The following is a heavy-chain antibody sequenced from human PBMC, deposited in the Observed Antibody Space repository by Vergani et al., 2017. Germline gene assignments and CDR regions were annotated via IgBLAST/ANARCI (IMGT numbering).Heavy chain of an antibody. J-gene: IGHJ4*02. CDR1: GFTFSSYA. CDR2: ISGSGGST. V-gene: IGHV3-23*01. Sequence: EVQLLESGGGLVQPGGSLRLSCAASGFTFSSYAMSWVRQAPGKGLEWVSAISGSGGSTYYADSVKGRFTISRDNSTNTLYLQMNSLRAEDTAVYYCARDHGYGGNAFDYWGQGTLVTVSS. CDR3: ARDHGYGGNAFDY. D-gene: IGHD4-23*01.